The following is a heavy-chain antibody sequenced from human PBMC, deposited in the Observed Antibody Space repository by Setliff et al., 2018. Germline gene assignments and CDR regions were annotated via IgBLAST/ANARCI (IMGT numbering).Heavy chain of an antibody. CDR3: ARRIWGAYMQLPHDVFDL. D-gene: IGHD2-2*01. CDR2: VYHSGST. CDR1: YYSISSGY. V-gene: IGHV4-38-2*01. Sequence: KSSETLSLTCAVSYYSISSGYWGWIRQSPGKGLEWIGSVYHSGSTYYSPSLESRVTISIDMSKNHLSLKMTSVTAADTAVYYCARRIWGAYMQLPHDVFDLWGQGKVVTVSS. J-gene: IGHJ3*01.